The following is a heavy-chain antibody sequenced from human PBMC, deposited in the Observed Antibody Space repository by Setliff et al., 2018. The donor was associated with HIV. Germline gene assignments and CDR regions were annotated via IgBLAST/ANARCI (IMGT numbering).Heavy chain of an antibody. Sequence: PGGSLRLSCSASGFTFDDYGMSWVRQVPGKGLEWVSGVNWHGSSTGYADSVKGRFTISRDNARNSLYLQMNCLRAEDTALYYCARENNRGWHWLDPFDYWGQGTLVTVSS. CDR2: VNWHGSST. D-gene: IGHD6-19*01. J-gene: IGHJ4*02. CDR1: GFTFDDYG. V-gene: IGHV3-20*04. CDR3: ARENNRGWHWLDPFDY.